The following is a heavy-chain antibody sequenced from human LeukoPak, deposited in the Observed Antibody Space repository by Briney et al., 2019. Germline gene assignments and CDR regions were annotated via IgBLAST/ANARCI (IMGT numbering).Heavy chain of an antibody. CDR1: GFSFISYS. Sequence: PGGSVRLSCAASGFSFISYSMNWVRQAPGKGLEWVSSISSSSDYIYHADSVKGRFTISRDNPKKSLYLQMNNLGSEDMAVYFCVKARGLSRLAGDAFHLWGQGTTVIVSS. J-gene: IGHJ3*01. V-gene: IGHV3-21*04. CDR2: ISSSSDYI. D-gene: IGHD6-19*01. CDR3: VKARGLSRLAGDAFHL.